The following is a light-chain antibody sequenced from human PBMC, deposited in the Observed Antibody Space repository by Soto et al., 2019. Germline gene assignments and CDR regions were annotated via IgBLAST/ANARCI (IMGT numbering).Light chain of an antibody. V-gene: IGLV1-40*01. CDR3: QSYDSGLSGYV. CDR2: GHS. CDR1: SSNIGADFD. Sequence: QPVLTQPPSVSGAPGQRVTISCTGSSSNIGADFDVHWYQHLPGTAPRLLIYGHSNRPSGVPDRFSGSKSGTSASLAITGLQAEDEADYYCQSYDSGLSGYVFGAGTQLTVL. J-gene: IGLJ7*01.